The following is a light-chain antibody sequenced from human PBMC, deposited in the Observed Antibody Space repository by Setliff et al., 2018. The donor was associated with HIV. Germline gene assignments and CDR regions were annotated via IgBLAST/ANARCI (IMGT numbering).Light chain of an antibody. CDR2: AVS. V-gene: IGLV2-14*03. CDR3: SSYTSSTPLEV. J-gene: IGLJ1*01. CDR1: SSDVGGYNY. Sequence: QSVLTQPASVSGSPGQSITISCTGSSSDVGGYNYVSWYQQHPGKAPKLMIYAVSNRPSGVSNRFSVSKSGNTDSLTISGLQAEDEADYYCSSYTSSTPLEVFGTWTKVTVL.